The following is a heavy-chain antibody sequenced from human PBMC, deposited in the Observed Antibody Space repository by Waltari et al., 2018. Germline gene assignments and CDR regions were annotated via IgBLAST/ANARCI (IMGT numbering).Heavy chain of an antibody. V-gene: IGHV1-69*09. J-gene: IGHJ4*02. CDR2: SIPILGIA. Sequence: QVQLVQSGAEVKKPGSSVKVSCKASGGTFSSYAISWVRQAPGQGLEWMGGSIPILGIANYAQKFQGRVTITADKSTSTAYIELSSLRSEDTAVYYCARSVVVAANPYFDYWGQGTLVTVSS. D-gene: IGHD2-15*01. CDR1: GGTFSSYA. CDR3: ARSVVVAANPYFDY.